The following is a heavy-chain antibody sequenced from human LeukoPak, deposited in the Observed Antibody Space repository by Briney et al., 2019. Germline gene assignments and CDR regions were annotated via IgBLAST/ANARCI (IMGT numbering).Heavy chain of an antibody. D-gene: IGHD1-26*01. CDR1: GGSFSGYY. Sequence: SETLSLTCAVYGGSFSGYYWSWIRQPPEKGLEWIGEINHSGSTNYNPSLKSRVTISVDTSKNQFSLKLSSVTAADTAVYYCARLFRSGDNSWWELSGYMDVWGKGTTVTVSS. J-gene: IGHJ6*03. CDR3: ARLFRSGDNSWWELSGYMDV. CDR2: INHSGST. V-gene: IGHV4-34*01.